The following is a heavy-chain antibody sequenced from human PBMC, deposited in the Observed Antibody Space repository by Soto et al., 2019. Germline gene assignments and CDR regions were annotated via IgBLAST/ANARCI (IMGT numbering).Heavy chain of an antibody. CDR1: GGTINSYS. D-gene: IGHD6-19*01. Sequence: PSETLSLTCTVAGGTINSYSWSWIRQPPGKRLEWIGYISNIGTTNYNPSLKSRVTISADTSKNQLSLKLKSVIAADTGVYYCVRDYYTSGWPTFDYWGQGILVTVSS. V-gene: IGHV4-59*01. J-gene: IGHJ4*02. CDR2: ISNIGTT. CDR3: VRDYYTSGWPTFDY.